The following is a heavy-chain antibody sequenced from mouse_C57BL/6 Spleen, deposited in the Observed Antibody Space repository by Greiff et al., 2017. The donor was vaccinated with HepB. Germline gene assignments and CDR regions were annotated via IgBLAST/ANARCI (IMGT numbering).Heavy chain of an antibody. V-gene: IGHV1-59*01. CDR2: IDPSDSYT. CDR1: GYTFTSYW. J-gene: IGHJ3*01. Sequence: QVQLQQPGAELVRPGTSVKLSCKASGYTFTSYWMHWVKQRPGQGLEWIGVIDPSDSYTNNNQKFKGKATLTVDTSSSTAYMQLSSLTSEDSAVYYCAGGISRAYWGQGTLVTVSA. CDR3: AGGISRAY.